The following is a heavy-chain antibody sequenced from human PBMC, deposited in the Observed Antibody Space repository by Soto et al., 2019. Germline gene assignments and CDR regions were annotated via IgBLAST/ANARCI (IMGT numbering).Heavy chain of an antibody. J-gene: IGHJ4*02. Sequence: EVQLVESGGGLVQPGGSLRLSCAASGFTFSDYWMSWVRQAPGKGLEWVANIKQDGSEKDYADSLKGRITISRDNGKNSLSLQMNSLRAEDTAVYYCARVARWNSHFDDWGQGTLVTVSS. CDR1: GFTFSDYW. CDR3: ARVARWNSHFDD. CDR2: IKQDGSEK. V-gene: IGHV3-7*04. D-gene: IGHD1-7*01.